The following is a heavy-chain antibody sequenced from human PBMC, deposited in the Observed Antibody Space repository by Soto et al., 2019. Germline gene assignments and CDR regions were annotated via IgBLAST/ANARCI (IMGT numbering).Heavy chain of an antibody. D-gene: IGHD5-18*01. V-gene: IGHV3-33*01. CDR2: IWYDGSNK. CDR1: GFTFSSYG. J-gene: IGHJ4*02. CDR3: ARDHSYGLSHYFDY. Sequence: GGSLRLSCAASGFTFSSYGMHWVRQAPGKGLEWVAVIWYDGSNKYYADSVKGRFTISRDNSKNTLYLQMNSLRAEDTAVYYCARDHSYGLSHYFDYWGQGTLVTAPQ.